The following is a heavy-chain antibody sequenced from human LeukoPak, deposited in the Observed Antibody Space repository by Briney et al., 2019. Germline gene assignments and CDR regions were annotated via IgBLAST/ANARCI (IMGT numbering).Heavy chain of an antibody. CDR1: GYTFTGYY. CDR3: AREYSASEH. CDR2: IDPNNGDT. Sequence: GASVKVSCKASGYTFTGYYMHWVRQAPGQGLEWMAWIDPNNGDTHYAQNFQGRITVTRDTSISTVYMELSRLTSDDTAVYYCAREYSASEHWGQGTLVTVSS. J-gene: IGHJ4*02. D-gene: IGHD4-11*01. V-gene: IGHV1-2*02.